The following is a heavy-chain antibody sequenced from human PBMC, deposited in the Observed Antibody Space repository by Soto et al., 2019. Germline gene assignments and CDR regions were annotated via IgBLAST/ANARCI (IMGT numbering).Heavy chain of an antibody. J-gene: IGHJ4*02. CDR2: IKQDETEK. Sequence: EVQLVESGGGLVQPGGSLRLSCAASGFTFSSFWITWVRQAPGKGLEWVANIKQDETEKYYVDSVNGRFTISRDNTKNSPYLQMNSLRAEDTAVYYCARRYCSSTICYGGFDFWGQGTLVTVSS. D-gene: IGHD2-2*01. CDR1: GFTFSSFW. V-gene: IGHV3-7*05. CDR3: ARRYCSSTICYGGFDF.